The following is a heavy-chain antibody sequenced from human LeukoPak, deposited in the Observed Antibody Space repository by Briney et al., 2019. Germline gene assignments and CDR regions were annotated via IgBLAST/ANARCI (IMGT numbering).Heavy chain of an antibody. CDR1: GYTFTSYD. CDR3: ARAARGSIAARPTYYYYYMDV. CDR2: MNPNSGNT. Sequence: ASVKVSCKASGYTFTSYDINWVRQATGQGLEWMGWMNPNSGNTGYAQKFQGRVTMTRNTSISTAYMELSSLRSEDTAVYYCARAARGSIAARPTYYYYYMDVWGKGTTVTVSS. V-gene: IGHV1-8*01. J-gene: IGHJ6*03. D-gene: IGHD6-6*01.